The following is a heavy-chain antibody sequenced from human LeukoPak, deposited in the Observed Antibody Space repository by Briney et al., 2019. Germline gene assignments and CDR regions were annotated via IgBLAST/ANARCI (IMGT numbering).Heavy chain of an antibody. CDR3: ARAADSYAFDI. CDR2: ISYDGSNK. CDR1: GFTFSGYA. D-gene: IGHD6-25*01. J-gene: IGHJ3*02. V-gene: IGHV3-30-3*01. Sequence: GGSLRLSCAASGFTFSGYAMHWVRQAPGKGLEWVAVISYDGSNKYCADSVKGRFTISRDNSKNTLYLQMNSLRAEDTAVYYCARAADSYAFDIWGQGTMVTVSS.